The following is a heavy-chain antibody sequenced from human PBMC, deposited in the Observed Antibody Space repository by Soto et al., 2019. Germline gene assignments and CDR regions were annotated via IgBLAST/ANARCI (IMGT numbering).Heavy chain of an antibody. Sequence: QVQLQESGPGLVKPSQTLSLTCTVSGGSISTCGDYWTWIRQHPGKGLEWIGYIYYSGSTYYNPSLKSRVTISVDTSKNQFSLKLSSVTAADTAVYYCARGMSVTLFDNWGQGTLVTVSS. CDR2: IYYSGST. J-gene: IGHJ4*02. D-gene: IGHD4-17*01. V-gene: IGHV4-31*03. CDR1: GGSISTCGDY. CDR3: ARGMSVTLFDN.